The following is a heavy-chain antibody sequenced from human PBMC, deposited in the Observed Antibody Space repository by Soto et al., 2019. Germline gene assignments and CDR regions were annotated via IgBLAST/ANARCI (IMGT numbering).Heavy chain of an antibody. CDR3: GGVFDL. Sequence: EVQLVESGGGLAQPGGSLRLSCAASGLTLSHHWMHWVRQTPGGGLVWVSGINNVGTATYYADSVKGRLTISRDDAKNTLYLHMNSLRADDTAVYFCGGVFDLWGRGTLVTVSS. J-gene: IGHJ2*01. CDR1: GLTLSHHW. CDR2: INNVGTAT. V-gene: IGHV3-74*01.